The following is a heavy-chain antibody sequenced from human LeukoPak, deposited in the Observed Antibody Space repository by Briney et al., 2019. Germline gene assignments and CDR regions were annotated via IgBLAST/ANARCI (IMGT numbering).Heavy chain of an antibody. CDR2: ISSNSGYI. J-gene: IGHJ4*02. Sequence: GGSLRLSCAASGFTFDDYGMHWVRQAPGKGLEWISGISSNSGYIVYADSVKGRFTIPRDNAKNSLYLQMNRLRGEDTALYFCAKDTRDILTGYYDTAFDYWGQGTLLTVSS. CDR1: GFTFDDYG. CDR3: AKDTRDILTGYYDTAFDY. D-gene: IGHD3-9*01. V-gene: IGHV3-9*01.